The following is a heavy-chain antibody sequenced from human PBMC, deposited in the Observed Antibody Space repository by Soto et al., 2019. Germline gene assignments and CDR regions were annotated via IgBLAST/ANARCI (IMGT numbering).Heavy chain of an antibody. Sequence: SETLSLTCTVSGDSIISSDFYWGWVRQPPGKRLVWHGSICYLGSSYYNPSLKSRVTMSVDTSKNQFSLRLRSVTAADTVFYLWARHSLARRKNNWFDPWGQGIMVTVAS. V-gene: IGHV4-39*01. CDR1: GDSIISSDFY. CDR3: ARHSLARRKNNWFDP. CDR2: ICYLGSS. J-gene: IGHJ5*02. D-gene: IGHD3-3*02.